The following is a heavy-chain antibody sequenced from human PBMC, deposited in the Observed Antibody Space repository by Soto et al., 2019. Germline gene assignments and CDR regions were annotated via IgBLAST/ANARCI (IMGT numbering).Heavy chain of an antibody. CDR1: GGSVSSGSYY. D-gene: IGHD6-13*01. V-gene: IGHV4-61*01. CDR3: ARDRGIAAAGRGYYYYGMDV. J-gene: IGHJ6*02. Sequence: KTSETLSLTCTVSGGSVSSGSYYWSWIRQPPGKGLEWIGYIYYSGSTNYNPSLKSRVTISVDTSKNQFSLKLSSVTAADTAVYYCARDRGIAAAGRGYYYYGMDVWGQGTTVTVSS. CDR2: IYYSGST.